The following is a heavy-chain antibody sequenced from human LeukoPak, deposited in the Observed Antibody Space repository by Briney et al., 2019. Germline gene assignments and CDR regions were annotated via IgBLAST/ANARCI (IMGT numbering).Heavy chain of an antibody. Sequence: SETLSLTCTVSGYSISSGYYWGWIRQPPGKGLEWIGGIYHSGSTYYNPSLKSRVTISVDTSKNQFSLKLSSVTAADTAVYYCARAGRWEGRPHAFDIWGQGTMVTVSS. CDR2: IYHSGST. CDR1: GYSISSGYY. CDR3: ARAGRWEGRPHAFDI. V-gene: IGHV4-38-2*02. J-gene: IGHJ3*02. D-gene: IGHD1-26*01.